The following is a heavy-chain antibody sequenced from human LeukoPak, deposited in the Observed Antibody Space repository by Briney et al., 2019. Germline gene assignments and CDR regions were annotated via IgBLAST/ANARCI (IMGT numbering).Heavy chain of an antibody. CDR1: GGSFSAYY. D-gene: IGHD1-1*01. Sequence: SERLSLTCAVYGGSFSAYYWSWIRQSPGKGLEWIVEINHRGDTNYNPSVKSRVSISVDTSKNQFSLKVTSLTAADTAVYYCARGSTISETGYFDYWGQGTLVTVSS. CDR3: ARGSTISETGYFDY. V-gene: IGHV4-34*01. CDR2: INHRGDT. J-gene: IGHJ4*03.